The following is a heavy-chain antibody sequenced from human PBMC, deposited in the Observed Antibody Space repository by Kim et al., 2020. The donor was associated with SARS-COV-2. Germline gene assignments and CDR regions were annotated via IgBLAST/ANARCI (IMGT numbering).Heavy chain of an antibody. CDR2: IMPSGGST. Sequence: ASVKVSCKASGYTLTNYHMHWVRQAPGQGLEWMGMIMPSGGSTTYAQKFQGRVTMTRDTSTSTVYMALSGLRSEDTAVYYCAANFGSGSYYYYSMDVWGQGTTVTVSS. D-gene: IGHD3-10*01. V-gene: IGHV1-46*01. CDR1: GYTLTNYH. J-gene: IGHJ6*02. CDR3: AANFGSGSYYYYSMDV.